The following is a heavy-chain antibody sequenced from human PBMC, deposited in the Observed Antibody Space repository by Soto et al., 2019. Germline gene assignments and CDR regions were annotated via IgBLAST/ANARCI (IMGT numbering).Heavy chain of an antibody. CDR2: VYHSGSP. V-gene: IGHV4-30-4*01. D-gene: IGHD2-21*01. J-gene: IGHJ4*02. CDR1: GDSISSADYY. CDR3: AGDLCPPLFDY. Sequence: QVQLQESGPGLVKPSQTLSLTCTVSGDSISSADYYWSWIRQPPGQGLVWIGYVYHSGSPYYNPSHKDGLTMSIDTPRITFSLNLPSVTAGDRAVFYCAGDLCPPLFDYWGQGTLVTVSS.